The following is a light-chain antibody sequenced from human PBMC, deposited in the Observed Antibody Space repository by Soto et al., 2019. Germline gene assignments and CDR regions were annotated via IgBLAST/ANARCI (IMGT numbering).Light chain of an antibody. CDR3: QQYTTLET. CDR2: GAF. J-gene: IGKJ4*01. Sequence: EIVLTQSPATLSVSPGGSATLSCRASQSVTFDLAWYQQRPGQAPRLLIYGAFKRATGVPARFSGSGSGTEFTLTISGLESEDFAVYYCQQYTTLETFGGGTRVEIK. CDR1: QSVTFD. V-gene: IGKV3-15*01.